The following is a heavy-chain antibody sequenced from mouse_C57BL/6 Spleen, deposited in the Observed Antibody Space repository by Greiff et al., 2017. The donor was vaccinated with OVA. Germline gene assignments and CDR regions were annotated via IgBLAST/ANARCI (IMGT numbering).Heavy chain of an antibody. CDR2: INYDGSST. J-gene: IGHJ4*01. V-gene: IGHV5-16*01. CDR3: ARGGYYYGCSYRAIDY. Sequence: EVKLEESEGGLVQPGSSMKLSCTASGFTFSDYYMAWVRQVPEKGLEWVANINYDGSSTYYLDSLKSRFIISRDNAKNILYLQISSLKAEDTATYYWARGGYYYGCSYRAIDYWGQGTSVTVSS. CDR1: GFTFSDYY. D-gene: IGHD1-1*01.